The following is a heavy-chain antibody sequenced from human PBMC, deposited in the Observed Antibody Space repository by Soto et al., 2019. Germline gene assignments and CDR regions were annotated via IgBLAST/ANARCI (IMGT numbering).Heavy chain of an antibody. CDR2: TYYRSKWYN. D-gene: IGHD6-19*01. CDR1: GDSVSSNSAA. CDR3: ARGLSSGRNNWLDP. J-gene: IGHJ5*02. V-gene: IGHV6-1*01. Sequence: SQTLSLTCAMAGDSVSSNSAAWNWIRQSPSRGLEWLGRTYYRSKWYNDYAVSVKSRITINPDTSKNQFSLQLNSVTPEDTAVHYCARGLSSGRNNWLDPWGQGTLVPISS.